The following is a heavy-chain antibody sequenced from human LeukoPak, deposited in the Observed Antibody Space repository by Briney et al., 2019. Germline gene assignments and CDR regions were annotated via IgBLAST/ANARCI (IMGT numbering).Heavy chain of an antibody. Sequence: GGSLRLSCAASGFTFSSCGMSWVRQAPGKGLEWVSTISGSGDSSYYADSVKGRFSISRDNSKNTLYLQMNSLRTEDTAVYYCAELGITMIGGVWGKGTTVTISS. J-gene: IGHJ6*04. CDR1: GFTFSSCG. D-gene: IGHD3-10*02. CDR3: AELGITMIGGV. CDR2: ISGSGDSS. V-gene: IGHV3-23*01.